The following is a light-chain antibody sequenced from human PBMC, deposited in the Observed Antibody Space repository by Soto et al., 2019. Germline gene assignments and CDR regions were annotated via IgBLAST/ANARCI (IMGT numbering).Light chain of an antibody. CDR3: QQSDTFPAT. J-gene: IGKJ4*01. V-gene: IGKV1D-12*01. Sequence: DIQMTQSPSSVSASVGDRVTITCRASQGIRSWLAWYQQRPGKAPKLLISAASSLHSAVPSRFSGSGSGTDFTLTIGSLKPDDFATYYCQQSDTFPATCGGGTKVEIK. CDR2: AAS. CDR1: QGIRSW.